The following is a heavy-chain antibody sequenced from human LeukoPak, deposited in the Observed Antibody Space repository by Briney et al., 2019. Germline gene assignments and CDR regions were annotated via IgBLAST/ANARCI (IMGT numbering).Heavy chain of an antibody. D-gene: IGHD4-11*01. CDR1: GFTFSSYS. CDR2: ISSSSSYI. Sequence: GGSLRLSCAASGFTFSSYSMNWARQAPGKGLEWVSSISSSSSYIYYADSVKGRFTISRDNAKNSLYLQMNSLRAEDTAVYYCARPMTTASNWFDPWGQGTLVTVSS. V-gene: IGHV3-21*01. CDR3: ARPMTTASNWFDP. J-gene: IGHJ5*02.